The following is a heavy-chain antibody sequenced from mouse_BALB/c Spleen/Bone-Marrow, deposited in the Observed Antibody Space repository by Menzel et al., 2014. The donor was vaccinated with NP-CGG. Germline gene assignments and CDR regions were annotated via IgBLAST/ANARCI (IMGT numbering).Heavy chain of an antibody. D-gene: IGHD2-14*01. Sequence: EVKLQESGPDLVKPSQSLSLTCTVTGYSITSGYSWHWIRQVPGNKLEWMGYIHYSGSTNYNPSLKSRISITRDTSKNQFFLQLNSVTTEDTATYYCARRTEVRLVYYFDYWGQGTTLTVSS. CDR2: IHYSGST. J-gene: IGHJ2*01. V-gene: IGHV3-1*02. CDR1: GYSITSGYS. CDR3: ARRTEVRLVYYFDY.